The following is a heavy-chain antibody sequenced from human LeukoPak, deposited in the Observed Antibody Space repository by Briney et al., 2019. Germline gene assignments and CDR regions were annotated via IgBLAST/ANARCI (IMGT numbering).Heavy chain of an antibody. CDR1: GASVSNNNYY. CDR3: ARTTEGYCRSTSCYGFYYSYYMDV. CDR2: IYYSGST. Sequence: SETLSLTCTVSGASVSNNNYYWGWIRQPPGKGLEWIASIYYSGSTYYNPSLKSRVTISVDTSKNHLSLILSSVTAADTAVYYCARTTEGYCRSTSCYGFYYSYYMDVWGKGTTVTISS. D-gene: IGHD2-2*01. J-gene: IGHJ6*03. V-gene: IGHV4-39*07.